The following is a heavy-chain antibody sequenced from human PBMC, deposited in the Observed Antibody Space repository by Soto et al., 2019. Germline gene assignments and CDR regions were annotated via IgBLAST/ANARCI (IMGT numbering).Heavy chain of an antibody. CDR2: INHSGST. Sequence: QVQLQQWGAGLLKPSETLSLTCAVYGGSFSGYYWSWIRQPPGKGLEWIGEINHSGSTNYNPSLKSRVTISVDTSKNQFSLKLSSVTAADTAVYYCASHDIFTNSWFDPWGQGTLVTVSS. CDR1: GGSFSGYY. CDR3: ASHDIFTNSWFDP. V-gene: IGHV4-34*01. J-gene: IGHJ5*02. D-gene: IGHD3-9*01.